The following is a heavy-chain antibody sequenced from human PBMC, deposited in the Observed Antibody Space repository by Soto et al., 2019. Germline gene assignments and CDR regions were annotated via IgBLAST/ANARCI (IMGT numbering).Heavy chain of an antibody. CDR2: INHSGST. Sequence: QVQLQQWGAGLLKPSETLSLTCAVYGGSFSGYYWSWIRQPPGKGLEWIGEINHSGSTNYNPSLKSRVTISVDTSKNQFSLKLSSVTAADTAVYYCAGQPDGVAAPQEAYYYYYYMDVWGKGTTVTVSS. CDR1: GGSFSGYY. V-gene: IGHV4-34*01. J-gene: IGHJ6*03. CDR3: AGQPDGVAAPQEAYYYYYYMDV. D-gene: IGHD6-6*01.